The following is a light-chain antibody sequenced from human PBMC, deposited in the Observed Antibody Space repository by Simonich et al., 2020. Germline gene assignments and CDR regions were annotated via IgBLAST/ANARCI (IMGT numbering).Light chain of an antibody. J-gene: IGLJ3*02. CDR3: QSYDSSNRV. CDR2: EDN. Sequence: NFMLTQPHSVSESPGKTVTISCTRSSGSIASNYVQWNQQRPGRSPTTVIYEDNQRPSGVPDRFSGSIDSSSNSASLTISGLKTEDEADYYCQSYDSSNRVFGGGTKLTVL. CDR1: SGSIASNY. V-gene: IGLV6-57*01.